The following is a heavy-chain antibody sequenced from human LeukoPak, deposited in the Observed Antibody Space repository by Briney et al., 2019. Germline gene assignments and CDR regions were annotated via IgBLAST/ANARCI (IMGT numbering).Heavy chain of an antibody. J-gene: IGHJ4*02. CDR2: INTNTGNP. Sequence: GSSVKVSCKASGGTFSSYAISWVRQAPGQGLEWMGWINTNTGNPTYAQGFTGRFVFSLDTSVSTAYLQISSLKAEDTAVYYCARVPKSWIQLWSPDYWGQGTLVTVSS. V-gene: IGHV7-4-1*02. D-gene: IGHD5-18*01. CDR3: ARVPKSWIQLWSPDY. CDR1: GGTFSSYA.